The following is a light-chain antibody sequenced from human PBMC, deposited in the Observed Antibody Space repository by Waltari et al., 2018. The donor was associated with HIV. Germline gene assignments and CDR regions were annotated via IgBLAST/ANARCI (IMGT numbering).Light chain of an antibody. CDR1: QGIGTN. CDR2: AAS. V-gene: IGKV1-9*01. J-gene: IGKJ2*01. CDR3: QQLSNYPFT. Sequence: IQLTQSPSFLSASLRDIVTITCRASQGIGTNLAWFQQKPGKAPNLLIYAASSLHRGVPSRFTGGGSGTEFTLTINNLQPEDFATYYCQQLSNYPFTFGQGTRLAIK.